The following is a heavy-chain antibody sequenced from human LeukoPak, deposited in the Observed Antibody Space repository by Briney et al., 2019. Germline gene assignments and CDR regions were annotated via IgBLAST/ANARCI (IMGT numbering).Heavy chain of an antibody. Sequence: SETLSLTCTVSGGSIGDTSYYWGWIRQPPGKGLEWIGSIYYSGSTYYNPSLKSRVTISVDTSKNLFSLKLSSVTAADTAVYYCARGRGSDYDFWSGPFDYWGQGTLVTVSS. D-gene: IGHD3-3*01. V-gene: IGHV4-39*07. CDR3: ARGRGSDYDFWSGPFDY. J-gene: IGHJ4*02. CDR1: GGSIGDTSYY. CDR2: IYYSGST.